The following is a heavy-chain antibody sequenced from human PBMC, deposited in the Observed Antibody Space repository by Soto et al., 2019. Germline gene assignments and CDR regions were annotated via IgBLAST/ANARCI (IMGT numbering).Heavy chain of an antibody. Sequence: VSVKVSCKASGYTFTSYAINXARQATGQGLEWMGWMNPNSGNTGYAQKFQGRVTMTRNTSISTAYMELSSLRSEDTAVYYCARGLVRTRGYYYYYMDVWGKGTTVTVSS. CDR2: MNPNSGNT. CDR1: GYTFTSYA. V-gene: IGHV1-8*01. D-gene: IGHD2-2*01. CDR3: ARGLVRTRGYYYYYMDV. J-gene: IGHJ6*03.